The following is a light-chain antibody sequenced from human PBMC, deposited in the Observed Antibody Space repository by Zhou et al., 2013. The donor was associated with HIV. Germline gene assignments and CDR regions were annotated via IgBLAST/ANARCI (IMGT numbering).Light chain of an antibody. J-gene: IGKJ3*01. V-gene: IGKV3-20*01. CDR2: GAS. Sequence: EIVLTQSPVTVSLSPGERARLSCKSSQNIGSNLAWYQQKVGQAPRLLIYGASTRAAGVPANFSGSGSGTDFTLTISRLEPEDFAVYYCQQYAGSPFTFGPGTKVDIK. CDR1: QNIGSN. CDR3: QQYAGSPFT.